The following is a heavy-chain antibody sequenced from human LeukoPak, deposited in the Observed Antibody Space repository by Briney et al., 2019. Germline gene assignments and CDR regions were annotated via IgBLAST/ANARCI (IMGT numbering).Heavy chain of an antibody. D-gene: IGHD6-13*01. Sequence: GGSLRLSCAASGFTFSSYAMSWVRQAPGKGLEWVSAIIGSGSSTYYADSVKGRFTVSRDNSKNTLFLQMNSLRAEDTAVYYCAKDRAQQLVLDFWGQGTLVTVSS. V-gene: IGHV3-23*01. J-gene: IGHJ4*02. CDR1: GFTFSSYA. CDR3: AKDRAQQLVLDF. CDR2: IIGSGSST.